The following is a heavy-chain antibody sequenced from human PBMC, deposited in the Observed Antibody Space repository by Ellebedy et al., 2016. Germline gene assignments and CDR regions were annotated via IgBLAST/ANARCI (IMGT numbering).Heavy chain of an antibody. Sequence: ASVKVSCKASGYTFIKYGISWVRQAPGQGLEWMGWISPYNGNANYAQKFQGRVTMTSDTSTSTAYMELRSLRSDETAVYYCARDRRQWLTDAFDIWGQGTMVTLSS. CDR3: ARDRRQWLTDAFDI. CDR2: ISPYNGNA. V-gene: IGHV1-18*01. D-gene: IGHD6-19*01. J-gene: IGHJ3*02. CDR1: GYTFIKYG.